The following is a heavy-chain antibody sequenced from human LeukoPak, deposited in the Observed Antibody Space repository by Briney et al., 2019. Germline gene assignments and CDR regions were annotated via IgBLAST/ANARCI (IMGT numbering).Heavy chain of an antibody. V-gene: IGHV3-30*02. CDR1: GFTFSSYG. Sequence: PGGSLRLSCAASGFTFSSYGMHWVRQSPGKGLEWVAFIRYDGSNKYYADSVKGRFTISRDNSKNTLYLQMNSLRGEDTAVYYCAKDVGNGISPSYFDYWGQGTLVTVSS. D-gene: IGHD7-27*01. CDR3: AKDVGNGISPSYFDY. CDR2: IRYDGSNK. J-gene: IGHJ4*02.